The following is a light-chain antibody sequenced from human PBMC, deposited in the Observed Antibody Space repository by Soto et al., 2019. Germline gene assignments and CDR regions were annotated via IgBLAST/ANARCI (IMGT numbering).Light chain of an antibody. CDR2: DAS. V-gene: IGKV3-15*01. J-gene: IGKJ4*01. CDR1: QTIYNN. Sequence: EIVMTQSPANLSVSSGDRATLSCRASQTIYNNVAWYQQRPGQAPRLLIYDASTRATSVPARFSGSGYGTDLTLSISGLQSADCAVYYCQQFNKWPLTFGGGTKVEIK. CDR3: QQFNKWPLT.